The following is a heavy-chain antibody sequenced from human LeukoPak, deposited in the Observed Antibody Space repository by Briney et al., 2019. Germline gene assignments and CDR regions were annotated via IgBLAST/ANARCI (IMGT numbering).Heavy chain of an antibody. CDR2: ISGSGGST. V-gene: IGHV3-23*01. D-gene: IGHD2-21*01. CDR3: AKELYIVVGY. J-gene: IGHJ4*02. CDR1: GFSFISYA. Sequence: GGSLRLSCAASGFSFISYAMSWVRQAPGKGLEWVSAISGSGGSTYYADSVKGRFTISRDNAKNTLSPQMNSLRAEDTAVYYCAKELYIVVGYWGQGTLVTVSS.